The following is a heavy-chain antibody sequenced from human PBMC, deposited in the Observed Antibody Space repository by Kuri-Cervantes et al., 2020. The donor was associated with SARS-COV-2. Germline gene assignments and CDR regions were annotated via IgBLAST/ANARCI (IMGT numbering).Heavy chain of an antibody. Sequence: SETLSLTCAVYGGSFSGYYWSWIRQPPGKGLEWIGEINDSGSTNYNPSLKSRVTISVDTSKNQFSLKLSSVTAADTAVYYCARGSSSWYEPEHDAFDIWGQGTMVTVSS. CDR1: GGSFSGYY. J-gene: IGHJ3*02. D-gene: IGHD6-13*01. CDR3: ARGSSSWYEPEHDAFDI. CDR2: INDSGST. V-gene: IGHV4-34*01.